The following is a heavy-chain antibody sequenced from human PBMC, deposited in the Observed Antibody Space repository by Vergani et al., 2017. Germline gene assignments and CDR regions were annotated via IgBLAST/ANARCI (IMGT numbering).Heavy chain of an antibody. CDR3: SRGIWLRPFDY. V-gene: IGHV4-34*01. Sequence: QVQLQQWGAGLLKPSETLSLTCAVYGGSFSGYYWSWIRQPPGKGLEWIGEINHSGSTNYNPSLKSRVTISVDTSKNQFSLKLSSLTAADTAVYYCSRGIWLRPFDYWGQGTLVTVSS. CDR1: GGSFSGYY. J-gene: IGHJ4*02. D-gene: IGHD5-12*01. CDR2: INHSGST.